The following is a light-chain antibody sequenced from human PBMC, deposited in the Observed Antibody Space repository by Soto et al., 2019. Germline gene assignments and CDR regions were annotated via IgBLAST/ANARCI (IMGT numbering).Light chain of an antibody. V-gene: IGKV1-5*01. CDR3: QHYRLDSPWT. CDR2: DAS. J-gene: IGKJ1*01. Sequence: DFHMTQSPSSLPVSVGDRVTITCRTSLNINARLAWYQQRPGQAPEPLIYDASAVQSGAPSRFSCSGCGTEFTLTISSLQPDDSATYVCQHYRLDSPWTLGQGTKVDIK. CDR1: LNINAR.